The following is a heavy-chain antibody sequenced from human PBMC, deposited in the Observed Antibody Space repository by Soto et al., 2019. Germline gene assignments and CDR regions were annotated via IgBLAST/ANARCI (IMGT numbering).Heavy chain of an antibody. D-gene: IGHD3-22*01. V-gene: IGHV4-30-4*01. CDR2: IYYSGST. Sequence: QVQLQESGPGLVKPSQTLSLTCTVSGGSISSGDYYWSWIRQPPGKGLEWIGYIYYSGSTYYNPSHKSRVTISVDTSKNQFSLKLSSVTAADTAVYYCAREGYYDSSGQPLFDPWGQGTLVTVSS. J-gene: IGHJ5*02. CDR3: AREGYYDSSGQPLFDP. CDR1: GGSISSGDYY.